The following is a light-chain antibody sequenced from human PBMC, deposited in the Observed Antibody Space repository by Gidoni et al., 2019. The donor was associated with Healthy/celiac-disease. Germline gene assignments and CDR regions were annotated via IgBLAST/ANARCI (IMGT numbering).Light chain of an antibody. Sequence: VLTQSPGTLSLSPGESATLSCSASQSVSSSYLAWYQQKPGQAPRLLIYGASSRATGIPDRFSGSGSGTDFTLTISRLEPEDVAVYYCQQYGSSSWTFGQGTKVEIK. J-gene: IGKJ1*01. CDR1: QSVSSSY. V-gene: IGKV3-20*01. CDR3: QQYGSSSWT. CDR2: GAS.